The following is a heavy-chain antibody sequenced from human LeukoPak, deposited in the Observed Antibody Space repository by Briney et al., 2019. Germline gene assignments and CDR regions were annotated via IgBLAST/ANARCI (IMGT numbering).Heavy chain of an antibody. Sequence: PGGSLRLSCAASGFTFSSYGMLWVRQAPGKGLEWVAVISYDGSNKYYADSVKGRFTISRDNSKNTLYLQMNSLRAEDTAVYYCAKEVSGWYLGFDYWGQGTLATVSS. CDR3: AKEVSGWYLGFDY. CDR1: GFTFSSYG. D-gene: IGHD6-19*01. V-gene: IGHV3-30*18. J-gene: IGHJ4*02. CDR2: ISYDGSNK.